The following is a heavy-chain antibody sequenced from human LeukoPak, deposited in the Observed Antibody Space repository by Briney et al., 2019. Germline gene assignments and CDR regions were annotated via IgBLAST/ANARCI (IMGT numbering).Heavy chain of an antibody. Sequence: SETLSLTCNVSGVSVSTSHWNWIRQRPGKGLEWIGCLSYTGKTDYNPSLKSRVSISLGSSNNHFSLKLTSVTAADTAVYYCSEGYFEPFDYWGQGILVTVSS. CDR1: GVSVSTSH. D-gene: IGHD2/OR15-2a*01. CDR2: LSYTGKT. V-gene: IGHV4-59*02. CDR3: SEGYFEPFDY. J-gene: IGHJ4*02.